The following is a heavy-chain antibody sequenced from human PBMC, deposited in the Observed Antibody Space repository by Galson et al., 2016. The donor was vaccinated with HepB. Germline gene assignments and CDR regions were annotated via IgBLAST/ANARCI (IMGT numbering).Heavy chain of an antibody. J-gene: IGHJ4*02. CDR2: ICGRCGDV. CDR3: AIDPSQWHDLLFGN. V-gene: IGHV3-23*01. CDR1: GFTFDRCG. Sequence: SLRLSCAASGFTFDRCGMTWFRQAPGKGLEWVSTICGRCGDVDYAESVKGRFTISRDDSKSTLYLHMNSLRVEDTAIYYCAIDPSQWHDLLFGNWAQGTLVTVSA. D-gene: IGHD6-19*01.